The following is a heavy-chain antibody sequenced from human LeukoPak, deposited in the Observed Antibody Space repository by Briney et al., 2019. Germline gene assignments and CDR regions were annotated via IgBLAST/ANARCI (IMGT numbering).Heavy chain of an antibody. CDR2: IVGSGYTT. Sequence: GGSLRLSCAGSGFTFSSYAMSWVRQVPGKGLEWVSAIVGSGYTTYYADSVKGRFTISRDNSNNTLYLQMNSLRAEDTAVYYCASVFWSTYYSNFDYWGQGTLVTVSS. CDR1: GFTFSSYA. D-gene: IGHD3-3*01. J-gene: IGHJ4*02. CDR3: ASVFWSTYYSNFDY. V-gene: IGHV3-23*01.